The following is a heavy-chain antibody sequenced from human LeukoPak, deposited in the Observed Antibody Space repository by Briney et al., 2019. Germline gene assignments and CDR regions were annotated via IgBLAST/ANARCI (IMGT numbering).Heavy chain of an antibody. J-gene: IGHJ5*02. D-gene: IGHD3-10*01. CDR2: ISSSSTYI. CDR1: GFTFGSYN. V-gene: IGHV3-21*01. CDR3: AREAVRGGNWFDP. Sequence: GGSLRLSCAASGFTFGSYNMNWVRQAPGKGLEWVSFISSSSTYIYYADSVKGRFTISRDNAKNSLYLQMDSLRAEDTAVYYCAREAVRGGNWFDPWGQGTLVTVSS.